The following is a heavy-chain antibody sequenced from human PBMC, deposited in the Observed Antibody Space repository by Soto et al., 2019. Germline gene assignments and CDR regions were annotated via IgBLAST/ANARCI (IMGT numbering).Heavy chain of an antibody. D-gene: IGHD3-10*01. J-gene: IGHJ6*02. CDR3: ARDSYFDLKRGGYYCYAMDG. Sequence: QVQLQESGPGLVKPSETLSLTCTVSGGSVNSGSYYWSWIRQPPGKGLEWVGHIYYSGSATYNPSLQSRVTILVDTSKDQFSLKLTSVTAADTAVYYCARDSYFDLKRGGYYCYAMDGWGQGTTVTVSS. V-gene: IGHV4-61*01. CDR2: IYYSGSA. CDR1: GGSVNSGSYY.